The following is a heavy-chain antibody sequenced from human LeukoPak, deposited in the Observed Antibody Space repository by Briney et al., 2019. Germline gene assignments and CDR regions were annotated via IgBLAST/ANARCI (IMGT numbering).Heavy chain of an antibody. CDR1: GFTFSSYW. J-gene: IGHJ4*02. Sequence: PGGSLRLSCAASGFTFSSYWMNWVRQAPGKGLEWVANIKQDGSEKYYVDSVKGRFTISIDNAKKSLFLQMNSLRAEDTAVYYRAAGSGWTADYWGQGTLVTVSS. CDR2: IKQDGSEK. V-gene: IGHV3-7*05. D-gene: IGHD6-19*01. CDR3: AAGSGWTADY.